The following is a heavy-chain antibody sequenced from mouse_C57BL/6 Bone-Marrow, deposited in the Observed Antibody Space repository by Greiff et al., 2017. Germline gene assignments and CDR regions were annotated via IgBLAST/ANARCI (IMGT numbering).Heavy chain of an antibody. Sequence: EVQVVESGGGLVQPGGSLKLSCAASGFTFSDYYLYWVRQTPETRLEWVAYISNGGGSTYYPDTVKGRFTISRDNAKNTLYLQMSRLKSEDTAMYYCARRYFDYWGQGTTLTVSS. CDR3: ARRYFDY. V-gene: IGHV5-12*01. J-gene: IGHJ2*01. CDR1: GFTFSDYY. CDR2: ISNGGGST.